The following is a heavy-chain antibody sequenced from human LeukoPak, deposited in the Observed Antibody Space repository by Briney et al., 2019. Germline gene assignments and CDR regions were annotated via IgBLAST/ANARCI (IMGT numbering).Heavy chain of an antibody. V-gene: IGHV3-7*04. D-gene: IGHD2-15*01. CDR1: GFTFSSSW. J-gene: IGHJ4*02. Sequence: GGSLRLSCAASGFTFSSSWMHWVRQAPGKGLEWVANIKQDGSAKNYVDSVKGRFTISRDNAKNSLCLQMNSLRDEDTAVHYCARGDKWSFDYWGQGTLVIVSS. CDR2: IKQDGSAK. CDR3: ARGDKWSFDY.